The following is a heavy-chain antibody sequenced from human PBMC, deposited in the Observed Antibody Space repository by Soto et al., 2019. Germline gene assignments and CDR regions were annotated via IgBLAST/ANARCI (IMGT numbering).Heavy chain of an antibody. J-gene: IGHJ5*02. CDR3: AKDPYYGSGSFTPHWFDP. CDR1: GFTFDDYA. CDR2: ISWNSGSI. Sequence: GGSLRLSCAASGFTFDDYAMHWVRQAPGKGLEWVSGISWNSGSIGYADSVKGRFTISRDNAKNSLYLQMNSLRAEDTALYYCAKDPYYGSGSFTPHWFDPWGQGTLVTVSS. D-gene: IGHD3-10*01. V-gene: IGHV3-9*01.